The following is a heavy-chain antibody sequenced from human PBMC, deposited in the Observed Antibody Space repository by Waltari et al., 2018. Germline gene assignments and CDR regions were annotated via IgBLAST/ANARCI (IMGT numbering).Heavy chain of an antibody. CDR2: IYYSGST. CDR3: ARARVFNWGRESYMDV. Sequence: QVQLQESGPGLVKPSQTLSLTCTVSGGSISSGGYYWSWNRQQQGNGLGWSGYIYYSGSTYYNPSLKSRVTISVDTFKNQFSLKLSSVTAADTAVYSCARARVFNWGRESYMDVWGKGTTVTVSS. V-gene: IGHV4-31*03. J-gene: IGHJ6*03. D-gene: IGHD3-16*01. CDR1: GGSISSGGYY.